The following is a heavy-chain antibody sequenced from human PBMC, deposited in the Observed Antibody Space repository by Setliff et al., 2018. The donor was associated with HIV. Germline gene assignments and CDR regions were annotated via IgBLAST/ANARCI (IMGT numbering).Heavy chain of an antibody. J-gene: IGHJ4*02. CDR2: INTYTGNP. CDR3: AREVGWGVVPPAYFDS. D-gene: IGHD2-15*01. CDR1: GYTFTSYA. Sequence: GASVKVSCKASGYTFTSYAMNWVRQAPGQGLEWMGWINTYTGNPTYAKGFTGLFVFSLDTSFTTAYLQISSLKAGDTAVYYRAREVGWGVVPPAYFDSWGQGTLVTVSS. V-gene: IGHV7-4-1*02.